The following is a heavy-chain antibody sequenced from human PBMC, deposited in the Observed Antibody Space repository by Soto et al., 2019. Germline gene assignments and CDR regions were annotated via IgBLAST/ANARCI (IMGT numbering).Heavy chain of an antibody. CDR2: MNPNSGNT. Sequence: GASVKLSCKASGYTFTSYDINWVRQATGQGLEWMGWMNPNSGNTGYAQKFQGRGTMTRNTSISTAYMELSSLRSEDTAVYYCARAFRFRVCAHNYYYKDFRGKGSTVTVSS. J-gene: IGHJ6*03. CDR3: ARAFRFRVCAHNYYYKDF. CDR1: GYTFTSYD. D-gene: IGHD3-16*01. V-gene: IGHV1-8*01.